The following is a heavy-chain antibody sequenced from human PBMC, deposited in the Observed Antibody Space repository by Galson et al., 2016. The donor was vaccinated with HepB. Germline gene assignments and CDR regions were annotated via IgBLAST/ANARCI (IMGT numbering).Heavy chain of an antibody. D-gene: IGHD2-21*01. Sequence: SLRLSCAATGFTFSTHWMHWVRQAPGKGLVWVSRINGEGGTTNYADSVKDRFTISRDNTKNTLFLQMNSLRVEDTAIYFCVRLVHPYSSGDYPNDFDPWGQGTLVTVSS. V-gene: IGHV3-74*01. CDR1: GFTFSTHW. CDR3: VRLVHPYSSGDYPNDFDP. J-gene: IGHJ5*02. CDR2: INGEGGTT.